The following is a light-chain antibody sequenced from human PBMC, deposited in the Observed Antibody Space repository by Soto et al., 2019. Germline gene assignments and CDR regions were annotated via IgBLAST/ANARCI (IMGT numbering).Light chain of an antibody. V-gene: IGLV1-40*01. CDR2: GDN. CDR3: QSYDASLRAVV. CDR1: SSNIGAGYD. Sequence: QPVLTQPPSVSGAPGQGVTISCTGSSSNIGAGYDVHWYQHTPGTAPKLLIYGDNNRPSGVPDRFSGSKSGASASLAVTGLQTEDEADYYCQSYDASLRAVVFGGGTQLTVL. J-gene: IGLJ2*01.